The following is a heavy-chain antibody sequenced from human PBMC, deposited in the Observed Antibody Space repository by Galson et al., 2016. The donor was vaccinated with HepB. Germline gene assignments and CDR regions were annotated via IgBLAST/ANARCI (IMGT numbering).Heavy chain of an antibody. CDR2: ISWNGEDK. V-gene: IGHV3-9*01. D-gene: IGHD4-11*01. Sequence: SLRLSCAASGFTFGDYAMFWVRQAPGKGLEWVATISWNGEDKNYADSLGGRFTISRDNARDSLFLQMNNMRGEDTATYSCAREVTTVTTNFGLAVWGEGAAVTVSS. J-gene: IGHJ6*04. CDR1: GFTFGDYA. CDR3: AREVTTVTTNFGLAV.